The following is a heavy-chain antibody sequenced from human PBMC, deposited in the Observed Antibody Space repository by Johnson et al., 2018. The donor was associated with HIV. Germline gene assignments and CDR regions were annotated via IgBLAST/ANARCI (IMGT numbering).Heavy chain of an antibody. CDR1: RFTFSVYY. J-gene: IGHJ3*01. CDR2: ISSRGST. D-gene: IGHD1-26*01. Sequence: VRLVESGGGLVQPGGSLRLSCAASRFTFSVYYMSWIRQAPGKGLKWLSYISSRGSTYYADSVKGRFAISRDNSKNTLYLQMNSLRAEDTAVYFCAKGGVWEIPLGFGAVDFWGQGTMVSASS. V-gene: IGHV3-66*02. CDR3: AKGGVWEIPLGFGAVDF.